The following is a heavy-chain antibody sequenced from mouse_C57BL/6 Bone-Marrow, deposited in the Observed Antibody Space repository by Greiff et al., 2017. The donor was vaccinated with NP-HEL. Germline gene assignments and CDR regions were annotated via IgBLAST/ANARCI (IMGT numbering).Heavy chain of an antibody. CDR2: IRSKSNNYAT. V-gene: IGHV10-1*01. Sequence: EVQGVESGGGLVQPKGSLKLSCAASGFSFNTYAMNWVRQAPGKGLEWVARIRSKSNNYATYYADSVKDRFTISRDDSESMLYLQMNNLKTEDTAMYYCVSHSNYGFDYWGQGTTLTVSS. CDR3: VSHSNYGFDY. CDR1: GFSFNTYA. J-gene: IGHJ2*01. D-gene: IGHD2-5*01.